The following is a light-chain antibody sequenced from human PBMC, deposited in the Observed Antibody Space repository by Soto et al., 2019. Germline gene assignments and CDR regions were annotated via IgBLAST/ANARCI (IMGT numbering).Light chain of an antibody. J-gene: IGLJ2*01. Sequence: QSVLTQPPSASGTPGQRVTISCSGSSSNIGSNTVNWYQQLPGTAPKLLIYSNNQRPSGVPDRFSGSKSGTSAYLAISGLQSEEEADYYCAAWDDSLNGVVFGGGTQLTVL. CDR3: AAWDDSLNGVV. V-gene: IGLV1-44*01. CDR2: SNN. CDR1: SSNIGSNT.